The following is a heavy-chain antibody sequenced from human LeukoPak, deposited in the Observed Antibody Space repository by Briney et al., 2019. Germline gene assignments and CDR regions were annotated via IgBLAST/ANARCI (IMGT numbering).Heavy chain of an antibody. CDR3: ATYTHWVAGDV. CDR1: GFTFSDSW. V-gene: IGHV3-7*01. Sequence: GGSLRLSCAASGFTFSDSWMSWVRQAPGKGLEWVANMNQDGREKDYVDSVKGRFTISRGNARNSLYLQMGSLRAEDTAVYYCATYTHWVAGDVWGQGTTVTVSS. CDR2: MNQDGREK. D-gene: IGHD3-16*01. J-gene: IGHJ6*02.